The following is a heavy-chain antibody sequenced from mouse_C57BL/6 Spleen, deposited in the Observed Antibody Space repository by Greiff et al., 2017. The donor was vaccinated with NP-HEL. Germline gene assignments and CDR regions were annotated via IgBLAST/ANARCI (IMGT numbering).Heavy chain of an antibody. J-gene: IGHJ1*03. V-gene: IGHV5-4*01. CDR2: ISDGGSYT. CDR1: GFTFSSYA. D-gene: IGHD1-1*01. Sequence: EVQLVESGGGLVKPGGSLKLSCAASGFTFSSYAMSWVRQTPEKRLEWVATISDGGSYTYYPDNVKGRFTISRDNAKNNLYLQMSHLKSEDTAMYYCASFITTVVAPGYFDVWGTGATVTVSS. CDR3: ASFITTVVAPGYFDV.